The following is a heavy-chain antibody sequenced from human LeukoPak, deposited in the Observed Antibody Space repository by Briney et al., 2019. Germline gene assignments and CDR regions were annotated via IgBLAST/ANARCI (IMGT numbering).Heavy chain of an antibody. V-gene: IGHV3-30*04. Sequence: PGGSLRLSCAASGFTFSSYAMHWVRQAPGKGLEWVAVISYDGSNKYYADSVKGRFTISRDNSKNTLYLQMNSLRAEDTAVYYCARDQTPSHYYGMDVWGQGTTVTVSS. CDR2: ISYDGSNK. CDR1: GFTFSSYA. CDR3: ARDQTPSHYYGMDV. D-gene: IGHD2-15*01. J-gene: IGHJ6*02.